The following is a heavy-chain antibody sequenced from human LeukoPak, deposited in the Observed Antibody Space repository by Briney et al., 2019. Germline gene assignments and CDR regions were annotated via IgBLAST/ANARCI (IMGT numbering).Heavy chain of an antibody. V-gene: IGHV3-48*01. CDR1: GFTFSSYN. J-gene: IGHJ4*02. CDR2: ISSSSSTI. Sequence: SGGSLRLSCAASGFTFSSYNMNWVRQAPGKGLEWVSYISSSSSTIYYADSVKGRFTISRDNAKNSLYLQMNSLRAEDTAVYYCARCPYSFGFAPPDYWGQGTLVTVSS. D-gene: IGHD5-18*01. CDR3: ARCPYSFGFAPPDY.